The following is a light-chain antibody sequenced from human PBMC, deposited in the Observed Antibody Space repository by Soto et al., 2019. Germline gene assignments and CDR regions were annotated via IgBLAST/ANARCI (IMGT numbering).Light chain of an antibody. V-gene: IGKV1-5*03. J-gene: IGKJ1*01. Sequence: DIQVAPSSSSPAASVGDRVTITCRASQSISSYLNWYQQKPGKAPKLLIYKASSLVSGVPSRFSGSGSGTEFTLTISSLQPDDSATYYCQQYNSYSPTFGQGTKGDIK. CDR2: KAS. CDR1: QSISSY. CDR3: QQYNSYSPT.